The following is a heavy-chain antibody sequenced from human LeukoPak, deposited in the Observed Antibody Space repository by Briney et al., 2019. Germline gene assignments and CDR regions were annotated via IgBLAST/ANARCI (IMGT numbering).Heavy chain of an antibody. CDR2: VSYSGNT. V-gene: IGHV4-59*11. Sequence: SEALSLTCTVSGGSISGHYWSWIRQPPGKGLEWIGFVSYSGNTNYNPSLNGRVTISLDTSKSQFSLSLNSVTAADTAVYFCAGGGASSRYFGYWGQGTLVTVSS. CDR1: GGSISGHY. J-gene: IGHJ4*02. D-gene: IGHD1-26*01. CDR3: AGGGASSRYFGY.